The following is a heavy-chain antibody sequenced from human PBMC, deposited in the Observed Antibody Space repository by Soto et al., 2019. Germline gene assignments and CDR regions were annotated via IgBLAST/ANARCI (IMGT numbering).Heavy chain of an antibody. D-gene: IGHD3-9*01. Sequence: PSETLSLTCTVSGGSISSSSYYWGWIRQPPGKGLEWIGSIYYSGSTYYNPSLKSRVTISVDTSKNQFSLKLSSVTAADTAVYYCARRRPWYYDILGYYFDYWGQGTLVTVSS. CDR2: IYYSGST. V-gene: IGHV4-39*01. CDR1: GGSISSSSYY. J-gene: IGHJ4*02. CDR3: ARRRPWYYDILGYYFDY.